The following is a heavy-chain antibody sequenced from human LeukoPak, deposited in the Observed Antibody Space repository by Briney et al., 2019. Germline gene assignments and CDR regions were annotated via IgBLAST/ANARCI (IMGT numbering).Heavy chain of an antibody. J-gene: IGHJ5*02. D-gene: IGHD3-10*01. Sequence: GGSLRLSCAASGFTFSSYAMSWVRQAPGKGLEWVSAISGSGGSTYYADSVKGRFTISRDNSKNTLYLQMNSLRAEDTAVYYCAKDLMPFRAGGNWFDPWGQGTLVTVSS. V-gene: IGHV3-23*01. CDR2: ISGSGGST. CDR3: AKDLMPFRAGGNWFDP. CDR1: GFTFSSYA.